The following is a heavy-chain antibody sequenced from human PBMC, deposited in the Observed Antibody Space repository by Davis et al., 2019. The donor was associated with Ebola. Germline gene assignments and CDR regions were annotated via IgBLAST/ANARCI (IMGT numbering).Heavy chain of an antibody. D-gene: IGHD1-26*01. CDR3: EYSGSPY. CDR2: MRGDGSQT. CDR1: GLPDHNKW. Sequence: GESLKISCTLSGLPDHNKWVNWVRQAPGKGLEWVANMRGDGSQTNYLDSVKGRFIISRDNAKNSLFLQMKSLRIDDTAIYYCEYSGSPYWGQGTLVTVSS. V-gene: IGHV3-7*01. J-gene: IGHJ4*02.